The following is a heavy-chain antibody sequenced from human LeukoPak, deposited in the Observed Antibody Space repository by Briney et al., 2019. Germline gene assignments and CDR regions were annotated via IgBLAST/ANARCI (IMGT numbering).Heavy chain of an antibody. CDR2: INTDGSSS. J-gene: IGHJ3*02. Sequence: PGGALRLSCSASGFSFSNYAMHWGRQALGKGLVWVSHINTDGSSSSYADSVKGRFTISRDNSKNTLYLQMSSLRAEDTAVYYCVKDGLELRAFDIWGQGTMVTVSS. V-gene: IGHV3-74*01. CDR1: GFSFSNYA. D-gene: IGHD1-7*01. CDR3: VKDGLELRAFDI.